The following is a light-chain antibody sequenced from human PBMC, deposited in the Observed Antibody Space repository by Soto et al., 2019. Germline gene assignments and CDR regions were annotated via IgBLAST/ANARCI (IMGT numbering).Light chain of an antibody. J-gene: IGKJ4*01. Sequence: EIVLTQSPGSLSLSPGERATLSCRASQSVGSNYLAWYQQKLGQAPRLLIYDASNRATGIPDRFSGSGSGTDLTLTISRLEPEDFAVYYCQQYGSSSLTFGGGTKVEIK. V-gene: IGKV3-20*01. CDR1: QSVGSNY. CDR2: DAS. CDR3: QQYGSSSLT.